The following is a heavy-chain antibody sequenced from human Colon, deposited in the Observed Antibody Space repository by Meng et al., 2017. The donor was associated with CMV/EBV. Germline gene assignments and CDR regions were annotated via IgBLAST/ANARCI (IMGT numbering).Heavy chain of an antibody. D-gene: IGHD6-13*01. CDR3: ARDSSSWYADY. Sequence: EVQLVGCGGGLVPPGGSLRLSCAASGFTVSSNYMSWVRQAPGKGLEWVSVIYSGGSTYYADSVKGRFTTSRDNSKNTLYLQMNSLRAEDTAVYYCARDSSSWYADYWGQGTLVTVSS. V-gene: IGHV3-66*01. CDR1: GFTVSSNY. CDR2: IYSGGST. J-gene: IGHJ4*02.